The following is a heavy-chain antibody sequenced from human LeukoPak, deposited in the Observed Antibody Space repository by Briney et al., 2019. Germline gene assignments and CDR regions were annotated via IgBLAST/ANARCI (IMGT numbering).Heavy chain of an antibody. V-gene: IGHV3-23*01. D-gene: IGHD2-2*01. CDR2: ISGAGEST. J-gene: IGHJ4*02. CDR3: SKDRDCSSTGCYVFAN. CDR1: GVTLRNYA. Sequence: PGGSLRLSCAASGVTLRNYAMTWIRQAPGTGLQWVSVISGAGESTYYADSVRGRFTISRDNSKTTMYLQMNYRRAEDTAIYYCSKDRDCSSTGCYVFANWGQGTLVTVSS.